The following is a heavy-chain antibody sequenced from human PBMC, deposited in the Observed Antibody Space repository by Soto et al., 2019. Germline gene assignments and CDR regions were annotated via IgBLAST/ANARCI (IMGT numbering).Heavy chain of an antibody. Sequence: GESLKISCKGSGYSFTSYWISWVRQMPGKGLEWMGRIDPSDSYTNYSPSFQGHVTISADKSISTAYLQWSSLKASDTAMYYCARHHSQQRLVWWFDPWGRGPLVTVSS. CDR3: ARHHSQQRLVWWFDP. D-gene: IGHD6-19*01. CDR2: IDPSDSYT. V-gene: IGHV5-10-1*01. J-gene: IGHJ5*02. CDR1: GYSFTSYW.